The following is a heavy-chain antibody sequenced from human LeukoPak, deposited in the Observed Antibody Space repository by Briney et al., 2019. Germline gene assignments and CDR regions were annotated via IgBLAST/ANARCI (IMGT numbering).Heavy chain of an antibody. V-gene: IGHV4-31*03. CDR2: IYYSGNS. Sequence: TLSLTCTVSGGSISGDGQYGSWIRQHPGKGLEWIGYIYYSGNSYYNPSLKSRVTISADTSENQFSLQLNSVTAADTAVYYCARVIVSYRYDANWFDPWGQGTLATVSS. J-gene: IGHJ5*02. CDR3: ARVIVSYRYDANWFDP. CDR1: GGSISGDGQY. D-gene: IGHD2-8*01.